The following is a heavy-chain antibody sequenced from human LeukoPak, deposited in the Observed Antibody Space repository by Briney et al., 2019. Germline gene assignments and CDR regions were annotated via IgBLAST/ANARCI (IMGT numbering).Heavy chain of an antibody. CDR1: GNTFTEHY. CDR2: INPNNGDT. D-gene: IGHD6-13*01. V-gene: IGHV1-2*02. Sequence: ASVKVSCKASGNTFTEHYIHWVRQAPGQGLEYMGWINPNNGDTNYEPKFQGRVTMTRDTSINTAYMELSRLGSDDTAVYFCARGYIAADDNSWGQGTLVTVSS. CDR3: ARGYIAADDNS. J-gene: IGHJ5*02.